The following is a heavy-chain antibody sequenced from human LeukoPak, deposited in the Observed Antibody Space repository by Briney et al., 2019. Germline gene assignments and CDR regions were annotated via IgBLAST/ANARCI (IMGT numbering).Heavy chain of an antibody. CDR1: GFTVSDNY. J-gene: IGHJ6*03. CDR3: ARDRIGQAAAAFGTAYMDV. D-gene: IGHD6-13*01. Sequence: PGGSLRLSCAACGFTVSDNYMSWVRQAPGKGLEWVSVIYSGGITYYADSVKGRFTISRDNSKNTLYLQMNSLRAEDTAVYYCARDRIGQAAAAFGTAYMDVWGKGTTVTVSS. CDR2: IYSGGIT. V-gene: IGHV3-66*02.